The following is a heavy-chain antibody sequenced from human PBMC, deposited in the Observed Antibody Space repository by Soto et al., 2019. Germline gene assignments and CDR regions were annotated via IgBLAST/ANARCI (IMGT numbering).Heavy chain of an antibody. CDR2: IYPGGTT. D-gene: IGHD3-10*01. J-gene: IGHJ5*01. Sequence: LVESGGELVQPGGSLRLSCAVSGFSVSTHYMSWVRQPPGKGLEWVSVIYPGGTTYDGVSVRGRFTISRDSSANTVHLQMSRLRVDDTAIYYCARCIEALTSSHPYYFDSWGQGTVVTVSS. CDR1: GFSVSTHY. CDR3: ARCIEALTSSHPYYFDS. V-gene: IGHV3-66*01.